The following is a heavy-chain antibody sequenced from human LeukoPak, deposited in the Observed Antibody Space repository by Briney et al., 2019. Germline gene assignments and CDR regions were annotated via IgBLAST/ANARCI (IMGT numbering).Heavy chain of an antibody. CDR2: ISYDGSNK. V-gene: IGHV3-30*18. J-gene: IGHJ6*02. Sequence: GGSLRLSCAASGFTFSSYGMHWVRQAPGKGLEWVAVISYDGSNKYYADSVKGRFTISRDNSKNTLYLQMNSLRAEDTAVYYCAEVHYYDSSGYPSYYYYGMDVWGQGTTVTVSS. CDR1: GFTFSSYG. D-gene: IGHD3-22*01. CDR3: AEVHYYDSSGYPSYYYYGMDV.